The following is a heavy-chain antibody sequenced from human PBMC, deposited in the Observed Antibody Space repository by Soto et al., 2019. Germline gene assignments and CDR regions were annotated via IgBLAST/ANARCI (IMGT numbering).Heavy chain of an antibody. CDR2: ISSDGSGT. CDR1: GFTFSDYA. J-gene: IGHJ4*02. V-gene: IGHV3-64*01. CDR3: ARGGLATTNPTDY. D-gene: IGHD5-12*01. Sequence: EVQLVESGGGLVQPGGSLRLSCAASGFTFSDYAMHWVRQAPGKGLEYVSGISSDGSGTYYGNSMKGRFTISRDHSKNTLYLRMGSLRAEDMAVYYCARGGLATTNPTDYWGQGTLVTVSS.